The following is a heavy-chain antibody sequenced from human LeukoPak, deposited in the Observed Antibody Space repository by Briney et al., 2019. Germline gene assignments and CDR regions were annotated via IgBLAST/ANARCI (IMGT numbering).Heavy chain of an antibody. J-gene: IGHJ5*02. V-gene: IGHV3-48*01. CDR3: VGSSFWRYDP. Sequence: HPGGSLRLSCAASGFNFIDYSMNWVRQAPGKGLEWISYIGISSGNTKYADSVKGRFTISRDKARNSLYLQMSSLRAEDTAVYYCVGSSFWRYDPWGQGTLVTVSS. D-gene: IGHD2-15*01. CDR2: IGISSGNT. CDR1: GFNFIDYS.